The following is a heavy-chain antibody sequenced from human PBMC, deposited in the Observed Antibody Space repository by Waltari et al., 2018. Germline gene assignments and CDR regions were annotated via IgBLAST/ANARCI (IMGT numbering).Heavy chain of an antibody. D-gene: IGHD7-27*01. CDR1: GGSFSGYY. CDR2: INHSGST. Sequence: TCAVYGGSFSGYYWSWIRQPPGKGLEWIGEINHSGSTNYNPSLKSRVTISVDTSKNQFSLKLSSVTAADTAVYYCARGSPLGQNWFDPWGQGTLVTVSS. CDR3: ARGSPLGQNWFDP. V-gene: IGHV4-34*01. J-gene: IGHJ5*02.